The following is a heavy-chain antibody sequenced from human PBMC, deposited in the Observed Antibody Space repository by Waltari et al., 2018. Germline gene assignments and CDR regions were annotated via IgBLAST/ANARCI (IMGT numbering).Heavy chain of an antibody. J-gene: IGHJ4*02. D-gene: IGHD6-13*01. CDR3: ARAPWRQQLPHFDY. Sequence: QVQLVQSGAEVKKPGASVKVSCKASGYTFTGYYMHWVRQAPGQGLEWMGRINPNSGGTNYAQKFQGRVTMTRDTSISTAYMELSRLRSDDAAVYYCARAPWRQQLPHFDYWGQGTLVTVSS. CDR2: INPNSGGT. V-gene: IGHV1-2*06. CDR1: GYTFTGYY.